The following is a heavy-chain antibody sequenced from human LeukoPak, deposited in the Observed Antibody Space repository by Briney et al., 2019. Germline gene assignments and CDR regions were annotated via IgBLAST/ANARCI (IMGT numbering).Heavy chain of an antibody. D-gene: IGHD3-16*02. V-gene: IGHV3-21*01. Sequence: PGGSLRLSCAASGFTCSIYSMNWLRQAPGKGLKWFSTISSSSSYIYYADSVKGRFTISRDDAKNSLSLQMNSLRAEDTAVYYCARDRDWGSYRYHSDFDYWGQGTLVTVSS. CDR1: GFTCSIYS. CDR2: ISSSSSYI. CDR3: ARDRDWGSYRYHSDFDY. J-gene: IGHJ4*02.